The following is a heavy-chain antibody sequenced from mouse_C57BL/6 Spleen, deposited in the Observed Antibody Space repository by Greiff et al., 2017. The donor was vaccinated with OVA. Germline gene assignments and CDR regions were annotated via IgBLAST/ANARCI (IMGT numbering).Heavy chain of an antibody. V-gene: IGHV5-17*01. CDR2: ISSGSSTI. CDR3: ARRRTAMDY. Sequence: EVKLMESGGGLVKPGGSLKLSCAASGFTFRDYGMHWVRQAPEKGLEWVAYISSGSSTIYYADTVKGRFTISRDNAKKTLFLQMTSLRSEDTAVSYCARRRTAMDYWGQGTSVTVSS. J-gene: IGHJ4*01. CDR1: GFTFRDYG.